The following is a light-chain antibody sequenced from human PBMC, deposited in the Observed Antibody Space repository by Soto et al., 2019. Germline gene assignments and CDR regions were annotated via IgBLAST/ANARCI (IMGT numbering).Light chain of an antibody. CDR3: CSYTRSYTWV. CDR1: SSDVGDGDF. CDR2: KVS. Sequence: QSVLTQPASVSGSPRQSITISCTGTSSDVGDGDFVSWYQQRPSNAPKLMIYKVSNRPSGVSNRFSGSKSGNTASLTISGLQAEDEADYYCCSYTRSYTWVFGGGTKLTVL. J-gene: IGLJ3*02. V-gene: IGLV2-14*01.